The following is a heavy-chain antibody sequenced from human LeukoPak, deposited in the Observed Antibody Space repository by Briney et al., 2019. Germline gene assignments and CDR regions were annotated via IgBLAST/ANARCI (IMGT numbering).Heavy chain of an antibody. D-gene: IGHD2-2*01. J-gene: IGHJ4*02. V-gene: IGHV1-46*01. CDR1: GYTFTSYY. CDR2: INPSGGST. Sequence: ASVKVSCKASGYTFTSYYMHWVRQAPGQGLAWMGRINPSGGSTSYAQKFQGRVTMTRDTSTSTVYMELSSLRSEDTAVYYCARDLAMADDYWGQGTLVTVSS. CDR3: ARDLAMADDY.